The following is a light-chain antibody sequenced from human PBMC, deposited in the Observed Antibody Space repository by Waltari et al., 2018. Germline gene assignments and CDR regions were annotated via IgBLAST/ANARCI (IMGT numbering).Light chain of an antibody. Sequence: QSALTQPASVSGSPGQSITISCTGPNTAVGYYNYVSWYQQHPGKAPKLMIYEVSDRPSGVSNRFSGSKSGSTASLTISGLQAEDEADYYCSSYSSSSILVFGGGTKLTVL. CDR1: NTAVGYYNY. CDR2: EVS. CDR3: SSYSSSSILV. V-gene: IGLV2-14*01. J-gene: IGLJ3*02.